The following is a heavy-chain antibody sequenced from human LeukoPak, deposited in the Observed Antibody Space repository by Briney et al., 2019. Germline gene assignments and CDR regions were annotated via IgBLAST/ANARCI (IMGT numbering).Heavy chain of an antibody. CDR1: GFTFRIYD. D-gene: IGHD1-26*01. CDR3: ARYLRVGASNDALDV. CDR2: ISGSGDTT. V-gene: IGHV3-23*01. Sequence: GASLRLSCAASGFTFRIYDMNWVRQAPGKGLEWVSAISGSGDTTYYADSVKGRFTISRDNSKDTLNLQVNSLRAEDTAVYYCARYLRVGASNDALDVWGQGTMVTVSS. J-gene: IGHJ3*01.